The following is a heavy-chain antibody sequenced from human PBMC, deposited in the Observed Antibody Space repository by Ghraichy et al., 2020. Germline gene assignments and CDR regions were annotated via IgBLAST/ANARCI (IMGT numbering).Heavy chain of an antibody. J-gene: IGHJ6*02. Sequence: SETLSLTCAVYGGSFSGYYWSWIRQPPGKGLEWIGEINHSGSTNYNPSLKSRVTISVDTSKNQFSLKLSSVTAADTAVYYCARGGFGYGMDVWGQGTTVTVSS. D-gene: IGHD3-10*01. CDR1: GGSFSGYY. CDR2: INHSGST. CDR3: ARGGFGYGMDV. V-gene: IGHV4-34*01.